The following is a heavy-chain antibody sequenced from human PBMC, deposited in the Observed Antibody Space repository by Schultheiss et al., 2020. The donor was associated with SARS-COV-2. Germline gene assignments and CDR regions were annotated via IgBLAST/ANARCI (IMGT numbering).Heavy chain of an antibody. J-gene: IGHJ4*02. Sequence: GGSLRLSCAASGFTFSNAWMNWVRQAPGKGLEWVSFISSSSKYIYYADSVKGRFTVSRDNAKSSLHLQMDSLRVEDTAVYYCARDDYLEVAATHSFHYWGQGTLVTVSS. CDR1: GFTFSNAW. CDR2: ISSSSKYI. D-gene: IGHD6-19*01. CDR3: ARDDYLEVAATHSFHY. V-gene: IGHV3-21*01.